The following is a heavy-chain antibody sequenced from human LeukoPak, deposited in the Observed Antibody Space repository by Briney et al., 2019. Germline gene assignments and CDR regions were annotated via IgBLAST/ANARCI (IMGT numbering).Heavy chain of an antibody. V-gene: IGHV4-34*01. CDR1: GGSFSGYY. CDR2: INHSGST. D-gene: IGHD3-22*01. Sequence: SETLSLTCAVYGGSFSGYYWSWIRQPPGKGLEWIGEINHSGSTNYSPSLKSRVTISVDTSKNQFSLKLSSVTAADTAVYYCARGQWLPVFDFWGQGTLVTVSS. CDR3: ARGQWLPVFDF. J-gene: IGHJ4*02.